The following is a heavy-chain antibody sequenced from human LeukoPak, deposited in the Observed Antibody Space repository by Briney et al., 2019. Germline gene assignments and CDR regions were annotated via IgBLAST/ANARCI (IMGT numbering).Heavy chain of an antibody. CDR2: IRSKAGGGTT. V-gene: IGHV3-49*04. D-gene: IGHD1-26*01. Sequence: GGSLRLSCTTSGFTFGDFAMSWVRQAPGKGLEWVGFIRSKAGGGTTEYAASVKGRFSISRDDSKSLVYLQMNSLGTEDTAVYFCSREAWDRLDYWGQGTLVTVSS. CDR1: GFTFGDFA. J-gene: IGHJ4*02. CDR3: SREAWDRLDY.